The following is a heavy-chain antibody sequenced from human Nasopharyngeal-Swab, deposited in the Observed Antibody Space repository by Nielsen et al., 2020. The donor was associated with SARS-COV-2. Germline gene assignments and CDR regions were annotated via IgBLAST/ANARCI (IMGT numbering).Heavy chain of an antibody. V-gene: IGHV3-48*01. CDR1: GFTFSGYS. CDR2: ISSSSSTI. Sequence: GESLKISCAASGFTFSGYSMNWVRQAPGKGLEWVSYISSSSSTIYYADSVKGRFTISRDNAKNSLYLQMNSLRSEDTAVYYCARGVRFLEWLLNYYYYGMDVWGQGTTVTVSS. D-gene: IGHD3-3*01. CDR3: ARGVRFLEWLLNYYYYGMDV. J-gene: IGHJ6*02.